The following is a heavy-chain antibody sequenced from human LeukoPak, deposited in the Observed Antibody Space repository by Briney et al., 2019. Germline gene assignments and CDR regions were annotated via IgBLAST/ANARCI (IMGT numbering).Heavy chain of an antibody. CDR3: ARGRGYSYGYIAAAGPIDY. CDR2: INHSGST. D-gene: IGHD5-18*01. J-gene: IGHJ4*02. V-gene: IGHV4-34*01. Sequence: SETLSLTCAVYGGSFSGYYWSWIRQPPGKGLEWIGEINHSGSTNYNPSLKSRVTISVDTSKNQFSLKLSSMTAADTAVYYCARGRGYSYGYIAAAGPIDYWGQGTLVTVSS. CDR1: GGSFSGYY.